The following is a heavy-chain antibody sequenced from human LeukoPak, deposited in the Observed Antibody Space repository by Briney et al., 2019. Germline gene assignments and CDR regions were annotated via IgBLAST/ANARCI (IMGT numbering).Heavy chain of an antibody. CDR3: AKGNTAHWYFDL. CDR2: ISGSGGST. J-gene: IGHJ2*01. D-gene: IGHD2/OR15-2a*01. Sequence: PGGSLRLSCAASGFTFSSYAMSWVRQAPGKGLEWVSAISGSGGSTYYADSVKGRFTISRDNSKNTLYLQMNSLRAEGTAVYYCAKGNTAHWYFDLWGRGTLVTVSS. V-gene: IGHV3-23*01. CDR1: GFTFSSYA.